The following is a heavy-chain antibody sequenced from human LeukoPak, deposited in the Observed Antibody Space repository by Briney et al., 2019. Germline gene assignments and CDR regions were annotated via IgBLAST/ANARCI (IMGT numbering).Heavy chain of an antibody. CDR1: GGSISSSSYY. D-gene: IGHD5-24*01. CDR3: ARGAHVEMATNYAFDI. Sequence: SETLSLTCTVSGGSISSSSYYWGWIRQPPGKGLEWIGSIYYSGSTYYNPSLKSRVTISVDTSKNQFSLKLSSVTAADTAVYYCARGAHVEMATNYAFDIWGQGTMVTVSS. CDR2: IYYSGST. V-gene: IGHV4-39*01. J-gene: IGHJ3*02.